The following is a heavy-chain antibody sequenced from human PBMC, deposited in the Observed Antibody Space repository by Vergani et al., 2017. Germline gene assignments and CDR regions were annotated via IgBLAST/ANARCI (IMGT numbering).Heavy chain of an antibody. J-gene: IGHJ4*02. D-gene: IGHD6-13*01. Sequence: QVQLQESGPGVVKPSQTLSLTCAVSGGSISSGDHCWTWIRQRPGKGLEWIGYIFYSGTTYDNPSLRSRLTISVDTSQNQFSLKLSSVTAADTAVYYCARYPARGAAAVHWGQGTLVTVSS. CDR2: IFYSGTT. CDR3: ARYPARGAAAVH. CDR1: GGSISSGDHC. V-gene: IGHV4-31*11.